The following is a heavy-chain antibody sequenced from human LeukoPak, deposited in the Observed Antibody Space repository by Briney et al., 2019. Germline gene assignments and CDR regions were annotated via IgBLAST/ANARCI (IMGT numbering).Heavy chain of an antibody. J-gene: IGHJ4*02. CDR3: ARATAAPSSYFFDH. CDR2: IYHNGNT. Sequence: SETLSLTCTVSGYSISSGYYWGWIRQPPGKGLEWIGSIYHNGNTYYNPSLKSRVTISVDTSTNQFSLKLNSVIAADTAVYYCARATAAPSSYFFDHWGQGTLVTVSS. CDR1: GYSISSGYY. D-gene: IGHD6-25*01. V-gene: IGHV4-38-2*02.